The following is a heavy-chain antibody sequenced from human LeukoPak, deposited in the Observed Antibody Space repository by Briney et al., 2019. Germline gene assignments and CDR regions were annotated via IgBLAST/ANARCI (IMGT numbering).Heavy chain of an antibody. D-gene: IGHD3-10*01. V-gene: IGHV1-2*04. J-gene: IGHJ4*02. CDR2: INPNSGGT. CDR1: GYTFTGYY. Sequence: ASVKVSCKASGYTFTGYYMHWVRQAPGQGLEGMGWINPNSGGTNYAQKFQGWVTMTRDTSISTAYMALSRLRSHDTAVYYCARDKAYGSGSYDYWGQGTLVTVSS. CDR3: ARDKAYGSGSYDY.